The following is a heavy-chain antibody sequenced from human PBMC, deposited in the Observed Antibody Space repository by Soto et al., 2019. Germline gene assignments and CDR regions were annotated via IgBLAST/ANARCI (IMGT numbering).Heavy chain of an antibody. V-gene: IGHV3-9*01. J-gene: IGHJ6*03. D-gene: IGHD3-16*01. Sequence: EVQLVESGGGLVQPGRSLRLACEASGFTFGQYTMHWVRQAPGKGLEWVSSITWHSGTIGYADSVQGRFTISRVVAKYSLYLPMNLLRVADTDLYFCANAMIPFADVNYYYLDVWGNGTLVTVSS. CDR1: GFTFGQYT. CDR3: ANAMIPFADVNYYYLDV. CDR2: ITWHSGTI.